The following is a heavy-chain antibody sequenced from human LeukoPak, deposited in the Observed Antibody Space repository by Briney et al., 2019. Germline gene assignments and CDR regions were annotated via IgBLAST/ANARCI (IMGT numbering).Heavy chain of an antibody. CDR3: VRDSYYGSGIYGMED. CDR2: IWYDGSSK. CDR1: GFSFSRYG. D-gene: IGHD3-10*01. J-gene: IGHJ6*02. V-gene: IGHV3-33*01. Sequence: PGGSLRLSCAASGFSFSRYGMHWVRQAPGKGLGWVANIWYDGSSKYYTDSVKGRFNISRDNSKNTLYLQMNSLRAEDTAVYYCVRDSYYGSGIYGMEDWGQGTTVIVSS.